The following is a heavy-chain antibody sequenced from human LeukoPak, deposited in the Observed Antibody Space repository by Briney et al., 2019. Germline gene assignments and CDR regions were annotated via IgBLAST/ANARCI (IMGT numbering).Heavy chain of an antibody. Sequence: SETLSLTCAVYGGSFSGYYWSWIRQPPGKGLEWIGEINHSGSTNYKPSLKSRVTISVDTSKNQFSLKLSSVTAADTAVYYCARLRHKTGPARSGYSDYWGQGTLVTVSS. CDR3: ARLRHKTGPARSGYSDY. J-gene: IGHJ4*02. CDR2: INHSGST. V-gene: IGHV4-34*01. CDR1: GGSFSGYY. D-gene: IGHD1-1*01.